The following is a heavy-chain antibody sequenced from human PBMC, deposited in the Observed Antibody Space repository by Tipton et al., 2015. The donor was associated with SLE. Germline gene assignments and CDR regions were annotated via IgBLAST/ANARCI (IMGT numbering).Heavy chain of an antibody. CDR3: AREWGTVTTLGGFDI. CDR1: GFTFSDYY. D-gene: IGHD4-17*01. V-gene: IGHV3-11*04. CDR2: ISSSGSTI. Sequence: SLRLSCAASGFTFSDYYMSWIRQATGKGLEWVSYISSSGSTIYYADSVKGRITISRDNAKNSLYLQMNSLRAEDTAVYYCAREWGTVTTLGGFDIWGQGTMVTVSS. J-gene: IGHJ3*02.